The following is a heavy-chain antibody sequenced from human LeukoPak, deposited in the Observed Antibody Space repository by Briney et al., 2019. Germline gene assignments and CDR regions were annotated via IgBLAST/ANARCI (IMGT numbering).Heavy chain of an antibody. Sequence: QSGGSLRLSCAASGFTFISYGMHWVRQAPGKGLEWVAFIGYDGSNKYYADSVKGRFTISRDNSKNTLYLQMNSLRAEDTAVYYCATLMVYPINYWGQGTLVTVSS. D-gene: IGHD2-8*01. CDR2: IGYDGSNK. V-gene: IGHV3-30*02. CDR1: GFTFISYG. CDR3: ATLMVYPINY. J-gene: IGHJ4*02.